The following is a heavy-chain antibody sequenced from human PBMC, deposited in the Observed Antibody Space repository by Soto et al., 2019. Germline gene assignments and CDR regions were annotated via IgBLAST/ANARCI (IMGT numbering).Heavy chain of an antibody. CDR2: MSPKTANT. D-gene: IGHD3-9*01. CDR3: ARGHSLRYFDWSPDY. J-gene: IGHJ4*02. V-gene: IGHV1-8*03. Sequence: ASVKVSCKASGYTFTGYGISWVRQAPGQGLEWMGWMSPKTANTGYAQKFQGRVTITRDTSASTAYMELSSLRSEDTAVYYCARGHSLRYFDWSPDYWGQGTLVTVSS. CDR1: GYTFTGYG.